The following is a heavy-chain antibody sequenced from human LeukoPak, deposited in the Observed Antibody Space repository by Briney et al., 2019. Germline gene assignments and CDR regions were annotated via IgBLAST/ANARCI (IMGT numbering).Heavy chain of an antibody. Sequence: PGGSLRLSCAASGFMFRRAWMSWVRQAPGKGLEWVANINEDGSETNVVESVKGRFTISRDNAKNSPDLQMNSLRAEDTAVYYCARGPFWGQGTMVTVSS. V-gene: IGHV3-7*01. CDR3: ARGPF. J-gene: IGHJ3*01. CDR2: INEDGSET. CDR1: GFMFRRAW.